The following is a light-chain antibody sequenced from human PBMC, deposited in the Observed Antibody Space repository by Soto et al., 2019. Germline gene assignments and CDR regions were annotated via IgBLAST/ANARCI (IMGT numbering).Light chain of an antibody. V-gene: IGLV2-8*01. CDR3: SSYVGINSYV. CDR1: SSDVGGNNY. Sequence: QSVLTQHPSASGSPGQSVTISCTGTSSDVGGNNYVSWYQHHPGKAPKLNIYEVYKRPSGVPDRLSGYKSGKTAAQTVTRLQAEDEADYYCSSYVGINSYVFGTGTKAPS. J-gene: IGLJ1*01. CDR2: EVY.